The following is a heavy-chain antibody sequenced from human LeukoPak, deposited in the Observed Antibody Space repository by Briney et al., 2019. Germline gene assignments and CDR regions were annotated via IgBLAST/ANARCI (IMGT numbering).Heavy chain of an antibody. J-gene: IGHJ4*02. Sequence: GGSLRLSCAASRFTFSSYAMSWVRQAPGKGLEWLSGISGSGGSTYYADSVKGRFTISRDNSKNTLYLQMNSLSAEDTAVYYCAKEATTGTGYCFDYWGQGTLVTVSS. V-gene: IGHV3-23*01. D-gene: IGHD1-1*01. CDR3: AKEATTGTGYCFDY. CDR2: ISGSGGST. CDR1: RFTFSSYA.